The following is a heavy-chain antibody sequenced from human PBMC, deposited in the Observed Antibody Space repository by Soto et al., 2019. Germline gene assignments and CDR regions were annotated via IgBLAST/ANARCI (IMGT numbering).Heavy chain of an antibody. V-gene: IGHV3-23*01. D-gene: IGHD3-10*01. CDR3: AKDVCGSGTFCHFDY. CDR2: VGSDGGST. J-gene: IGHJ4*02. CDR1: EFTFTSYA. Sequence: EVQLLESGGGLVQPGGSLRLSCASEFTFTSYAMSWVRQAPGKGLEWVSAVGSDGGSTYYADSVRGRFTVSRDNSQNTLELQMNNLRAEDTAVYYCAKDVCGSGTFCHFDYWGQGTLVTVSS.